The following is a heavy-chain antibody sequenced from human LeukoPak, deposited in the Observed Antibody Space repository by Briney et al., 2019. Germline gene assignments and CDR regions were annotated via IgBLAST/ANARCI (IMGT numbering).Heavy chain of an antibody. J-gene: IGHJ5*02. CDR1: GYTFTSYA. CDR2: INAGNGNT. Sequence: ASVKVSCKASGYTFTSYAMHWVRQAPGQRLEWMGWINAGNGNTKYSQKFQGRVTITRDTSASTAYMELSSLRSEDTAVYYCASSFRGGIAAAGMEGFDPWGQGTLVTVSS. CDR3: ASSFRGGIAAAGMEGFDP. V-gene: IGHV1-3*01. D-gene: IGHD6-13*01.